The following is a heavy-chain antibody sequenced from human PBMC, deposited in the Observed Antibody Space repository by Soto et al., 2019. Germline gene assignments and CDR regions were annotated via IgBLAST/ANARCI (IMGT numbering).Heavy chain of an antibody. CDR3: ARGLPLTVIPTFDY. CDR1: GGSISSGGYY. V-gene: IGHV4-31*03. CDR2: IYYSGST. Sequence: SLTCTVSGGSISSGGYYWSWIRQHPGKGLEWIGYIYYSGSTYYNPSLKSRVTISVDTSKNQFSLKLSSVTAADTAVYYCARGLPLTVIPTFDYWGQGTLVTVSS. D-gene: IGHD4-17*01. J-gene: IGHJ4*02.